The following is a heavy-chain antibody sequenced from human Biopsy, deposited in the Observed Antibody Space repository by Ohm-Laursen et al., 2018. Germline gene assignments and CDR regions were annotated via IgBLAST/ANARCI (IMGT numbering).Heavy chain of an antibody. D-gene: IGHD2-2*02. CDR1: GFSFDNYA. V-gene: IGHV3-23*01. Sequence: LSLTCATSGFSFDNYAMNWVRQAPGKGLEWVSTISGRGGSTYYADSVKGRFTISRDASKNTLYLLMNSLRAEDTAMYYCAKGGYCTTTSCYMDVDYWGQGTLVTVSS. J-gene: IGHJ4*02. CDR3: AKGGYCTTTSCYMDVDY. CDR2: ISGRGGST.